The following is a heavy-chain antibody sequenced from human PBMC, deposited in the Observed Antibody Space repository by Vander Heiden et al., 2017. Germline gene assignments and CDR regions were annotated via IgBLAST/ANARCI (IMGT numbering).Heavy chain of an antibody. V-gene: IGHV5-51*01. CDR1: GYSFTTYW. J-gene: IGHJ4*02. Sequence: EVQLVQSGAEVQKPGESLKISCKGSGYSFTTYWIGWVRQMPGKGLEGMGKMYPGDSDTRYSPSFEGQVTMSADKSSSTAYLQWSSLKASDTAIYYCVRRTGYCNNGVCYFDYWGQGTLVTVSS. D-gene: IGHD2-8*01. CDR3: VRRTGYCNNGVCYFDY. CDR2: MYPGDSDT.